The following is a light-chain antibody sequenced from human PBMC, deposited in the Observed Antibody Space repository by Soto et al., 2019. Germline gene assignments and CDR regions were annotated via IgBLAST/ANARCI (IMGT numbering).Light chain of an antibody. CDR1: QGIRSW. V-gene: IGKV1D-12*01. CDR2: AAS. J-gene: IGKJ4*01. Sequence: DIPMTQSPSSVSASVGDRVTITCRASQGIRSWLAWYQQRPGKAPKLLISAASSLQSAVPSRFSGSGSGTDFTLTISSLQPDDFATYYCQQSDTCPATCGGGTKVEIK. CDR3: QQSDTCPAT.